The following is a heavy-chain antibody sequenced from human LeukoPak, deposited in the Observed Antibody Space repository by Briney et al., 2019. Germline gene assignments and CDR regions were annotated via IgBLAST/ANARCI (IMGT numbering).Heavy chain of an antibody. J-gene: IGHJ3*02. CDR1: GYRFTSYW. CDR3: ARRNFVYDAFDI. D-gene: IGHD5/OR15-5a*01. Sequence: GESLRISCKGSGYRFTSYWISWVRQMPGKGLEWMGRIDPSDSYTNYSPSFQGHVTISAGKSISTAYLQWSSLKASDTAMYYCARRNFVYDAFDIWGQGTMVTVSS. V-gene: IGHV5-10-1*01. CDR2: IDPSDSYT.